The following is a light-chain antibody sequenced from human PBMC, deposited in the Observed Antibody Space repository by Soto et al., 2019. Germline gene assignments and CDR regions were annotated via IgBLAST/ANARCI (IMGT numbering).Light chain of an antibody. CDR3: QQYNSYWT. V-gene: IGKV1-5*01. CDR2: DAS. CDR1: QSISSW. J-gene: IGKJ1*01. Sequence: DIQITQSPSSLSASVGDRVTITCRASQSISSWLAWFQQKPGTAPKLLIYDASSLESGAPSRFSGSGSGTEFTLTISSLQPDDFATYYCQQYNSYWTFGQGTKVDIK.